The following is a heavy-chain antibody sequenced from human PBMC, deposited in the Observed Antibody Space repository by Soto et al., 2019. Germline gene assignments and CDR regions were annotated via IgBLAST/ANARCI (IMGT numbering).Heavy chain of an antibody. D-gene: IGHD6-19*01. V-gene: IGHV5-51*01. CDR3: ARQDISGGYGSYGMDV. CDR1: GYSFTSYW. Sequence: GESLKISCKGSGYSFTSYWIGWVRQMPGKGLEWMGIIYPGDSDTRYSPSFQGQVTISADKSISTAYLQWSSLKASDTAMYYCARQDISGGYGSYGMDVWGQGTTVTVSS. CDR2: IYPGDSDT. J-gene: IGHJ6*02.